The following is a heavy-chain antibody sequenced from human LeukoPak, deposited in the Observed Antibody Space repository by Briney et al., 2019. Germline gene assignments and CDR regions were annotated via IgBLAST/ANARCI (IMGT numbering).Heavy chain of an antibody. Sequence: PGGSLRLSCAASGFTFSNYYMSWIRQAPGKGLEWVSYISSSGSKIYYAGFGKGRLTISRDNDKNLLYLQMTRLRAEDTPVYYCARAVKYQLPPSDIWGQGTMVTVSS. CDR3: ARAVKYQLPPSDI. V-gene: IGHV3-11*01. D-gene: IGHD2-2*01. CDR2: ISSSGSKI. J-gene: IGHJ3*02. CDR1: GFTFSNYY.